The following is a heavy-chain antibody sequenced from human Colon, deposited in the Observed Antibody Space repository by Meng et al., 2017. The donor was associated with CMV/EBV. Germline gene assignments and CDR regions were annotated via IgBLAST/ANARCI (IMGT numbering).Heavy chain of an antibody. CDR2: IYYSGST. J-gene: IGHJ4*02. CDR1: GGSVSSGSYY. CDR3: ARAGGGKTDY. D-gene: IGHD3-10*01. V-gene: IGHV4-61*01. Sequence: CAVSGGSVSSGSYYWSWIRQPPGKGLEWIGYIYYSGSTNYNPSLKSRVTISVDTSKNQFSLKLSSVTAADTAVYYCARAGGGKTDYWGQGTLVTVSS.